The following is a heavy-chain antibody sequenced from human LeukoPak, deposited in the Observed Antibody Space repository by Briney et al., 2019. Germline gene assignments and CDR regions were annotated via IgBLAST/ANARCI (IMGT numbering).Heavy chain of an antibody. CDR3: AKGYLEYFQH. CDR1: GFTFDDYA. D-gene: IGHD3-16*02. V-gene: IGHV3-9*01. Sequence: PGGSLRLSCAASGFTFDDYAMHGVRQSPGKGLEWFSGISWNSVSIGDVDSVKARFTISRANATSYLYLKMNSLRAEDTALYYCAKGYLEYFQHWGQGTLVTVSS. CDR2: ISWNSVSI. J-gene: IGHJ1*01.